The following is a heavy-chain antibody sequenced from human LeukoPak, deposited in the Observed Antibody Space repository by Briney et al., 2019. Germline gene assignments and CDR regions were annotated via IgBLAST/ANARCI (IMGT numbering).Heavy chain of an antibody. CDR3: ARAERTVNVFGI. Sequence: SETLSLTCSVSDGSMKSYHWSWIRQPAGKGLEWIGRIYTSGSTDYNPSLMSRVTMSVDTSKNQFSLELRSMTAADTAVYYCARAERTVNVFGIWGQGTIVTVSS. V-gene: IGHV4-4*07. CDR2: IYTSGST. D-gene: IGHD3-10*02. J-gene: IGHJ3*02. CDR1: DGSMKSYH.